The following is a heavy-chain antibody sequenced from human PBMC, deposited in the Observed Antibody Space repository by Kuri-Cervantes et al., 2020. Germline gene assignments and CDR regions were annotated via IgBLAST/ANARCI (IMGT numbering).Heavy chain of an antibody. V-gene: IGHV4-39*07. CDR3: ARAYLGLGKLDY. J-gene: IGHJ4*02. Sequence: SETLSLTCTVSGGSISSSSYYWGWIRQPPGKGLEWIGSIYYSGSTYYNPSLKSRVTISVDTSKNQFSLKLSSVTAADTAVYYCARAYLGLGKLDYWGQGTLVTVSS. CDR1: GGSISSSSYY. D-gene: IGHD7-27*01. CDR2: IYYSGST.